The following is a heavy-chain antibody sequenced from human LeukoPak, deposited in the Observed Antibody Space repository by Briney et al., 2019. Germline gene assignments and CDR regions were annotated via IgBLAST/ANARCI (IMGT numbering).Heavy chain of an antibody. D-gene: IGHD3-10*01. V-gene: IGHV4-39*07. J-gene: IGHJ5*02. CDR3: ARVPQFGESPYNWFDP. Sequence: PSETLSLTCTVSGGSISSSSYYWGWIRQPPGKGLEWIGSIYYSGSTYYNPSLKSRVTISVDTSKNQFSLKLSSATAADTAVYYCARVPQFGESPYNWFDPWGQGTLVTVSS. CDR2: IYYSGST. CDR1: GGSISSSSYY.